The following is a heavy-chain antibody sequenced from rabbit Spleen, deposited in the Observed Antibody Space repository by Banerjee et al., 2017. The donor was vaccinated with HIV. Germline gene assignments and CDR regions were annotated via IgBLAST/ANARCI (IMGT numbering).Heavy chain of an antibody. Sequence: QEQLEESGGGPVKPEGSLTLTCKASGVSFSDKDVMCWVRQAPGKGLEWISCIAGSSSGFTYSATWAKGRFPISRTSSTTVALEMTSLTGADTATYFCARETSGGWGVVLYYFRLWGPGTLVTVS. J-gene: IGHJ4*01. CDR3: ARETSGGWGVVLYYFRL. CDR1: GVSFSDKDV. D-gene: IGHD4-1*01. CDR2: IAGSSSGFT. V-gene: IGHV1S45*01.